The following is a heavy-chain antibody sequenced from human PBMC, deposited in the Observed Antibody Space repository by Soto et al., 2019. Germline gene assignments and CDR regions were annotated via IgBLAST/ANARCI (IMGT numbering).Heavy chain of an antibody. V-gene: IGHV3-21*01. Sequence: EVQLVESGGGLVKPGGSLRLSCAASGFTFSSYSMNWVRQAPGKGLEWVSSISSSSSYIYYADSVKGRFTISRDNAKNSLYLQMHSLRAEDTAVYYCAIAAAKRLWFGELESFDYWGQGTLVTVSS. CDR2: ISSSSSYI. CDR1: GFTFSSYS. D-gene: IGHD3-10*01. CDR3: AIAAAKRLWFGELESFDY. J-gene: IGHJ4*02.